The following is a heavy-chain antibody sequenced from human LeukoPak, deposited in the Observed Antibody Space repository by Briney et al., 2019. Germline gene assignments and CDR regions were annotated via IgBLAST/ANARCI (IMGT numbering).Heavy chain of an antibody. V-gene: IGHV4-31*03. J-gene: IGHJ4*02. D-gene: IGHD2-15*01. CDR1: GGSISSGGYY. Sequence: SSETLSLTCTVSGGSISSGGYYWSWIRQHPGKGLEWIGYICYSGSTYYNPSLKSRVTISVDTSKNQFSLKLSSVTAADTAVYYCARSEDCSGGSCYTVTPPDYWGQGTLVTVSS. CDR3: ARSEDCSGGSCYTVTPPDY. CDR2: ICYSGST.